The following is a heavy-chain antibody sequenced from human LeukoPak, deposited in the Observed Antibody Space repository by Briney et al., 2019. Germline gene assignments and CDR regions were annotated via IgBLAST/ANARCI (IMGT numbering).Heavy chain of an antibody. V-gene: IGHV4-4*02. Sequence: PSETLSLTCGVSGGSITSTNWWSWVRQPPGQGLEWIGEVSLSGLTNYNPSLSSRVIMALDTSKNHLSLHLTSVTAADTAVYYCSRENGAFSPYGNGGKGDLVTVLS. D-gene: IGHD2-8*01. J-gene: IGHJ4*02. CDR1: GGSITSTNW. CDR3: SRENGAFSPYGN. CDR2: VSLSGLT.